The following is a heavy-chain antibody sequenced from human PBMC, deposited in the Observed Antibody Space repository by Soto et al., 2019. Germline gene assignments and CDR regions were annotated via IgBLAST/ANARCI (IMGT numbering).Heavy chain of an antibody. V-gene: IGHV1-69*01. D-gene: IGHD6-13*01. J-gene: IGHJ5*02. CDR3: ARGATHGSSWYFWFDP. Sequence: QVQLVQSGAEVRMPGSSVKVSCKASGGTFSTYPINWVRQAPGQGLEWMGGIIPLFGTTNYAQKFKGRVTITADESTSTAYMELSSLRAEDAAVYYCARGATHGSSWYFWFDPCGQGTLVTVSS. CDR1: GGTFSTYP. CDR2: IIPLFGTT.